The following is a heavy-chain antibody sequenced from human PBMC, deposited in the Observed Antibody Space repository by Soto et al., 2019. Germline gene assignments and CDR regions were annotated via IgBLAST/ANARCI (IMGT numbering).Heavy chain of an antibody. CDR1: GYTFTNYY. Sequence: QVQLVQSGAEVRKPGASVKVSCKASGYTFTNYYLHWVRQAPGQGLEWMGIINPSGGSTSYAQNCQVRVTVTRDSSTSTVFMELSSLRFEDTDVYYCATSINSNGWFAHWGQGTLVTVSS. J-gene: IGHJ5*02. V-gene: IGHV1-46*01. CDR2: INPSGGST. D-gene: IGHD6-19*01. CDR3: ATSINSNGWFAH.